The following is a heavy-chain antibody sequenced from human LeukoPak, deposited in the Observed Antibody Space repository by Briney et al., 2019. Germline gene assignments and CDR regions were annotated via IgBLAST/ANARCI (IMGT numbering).Heavy chain of an antibody. J-gene: IGHJ3*02. V-gene: IGHV4-4*09. CDR1: GGSIL. D-gene: IGHD1-26*01. Sequence: PSETLSLTCTVSGGSILLELDPAAPREGTGVDNPSLKSRVTISVDTSKNQFSLKLSSVTAADTAVYYCARDTGNYPHVAFDIWGQGTLVTVSS. CDR3: ARDTGNYPHVAFDI.